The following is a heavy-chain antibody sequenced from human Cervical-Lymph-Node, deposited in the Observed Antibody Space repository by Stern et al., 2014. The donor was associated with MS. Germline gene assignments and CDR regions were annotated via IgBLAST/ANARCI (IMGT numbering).Heavy chain of an antibody. CDR1: GFTFSSYG. Sequence: VQLVQSGGGVVQPGRSLRLSCAASGFTFSSYGMHWVRQAPGKGLEWVAVIWYDGSNKYYADSVKCRFTISRGNSKNTLYLQMNSLRAEDTAVYYCARGHHAFDIWGQGTMVTVSS. J-gene: IGHJ3*02. CDR3: ARGHHAFDI. V-gene: IGHV3-33*01. CDR2: IWYDGSNK.